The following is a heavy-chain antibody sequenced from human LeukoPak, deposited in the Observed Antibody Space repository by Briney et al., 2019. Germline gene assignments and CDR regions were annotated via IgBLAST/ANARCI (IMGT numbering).Heavy chain of an antibody. J-gene: IGHJ4*02. Sequence: GGSLRLSCAASGFTFSTYAMSWVRQAPGKGLEWVSYISSSSSTIYYADSVEGRFTISRDNAKNSLYLQMNNLRADDTAVYYCARDSPPDYWGQGTLVTVSS. V-gene: IGHV3-48*01. CDR3: ARDSPPDY. CDR1: GFTFSTYA. CDR2: ISSSSSTI.